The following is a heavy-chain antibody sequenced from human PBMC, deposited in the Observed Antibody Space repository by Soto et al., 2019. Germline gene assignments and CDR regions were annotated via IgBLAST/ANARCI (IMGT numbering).Heavy chain of an antibody. CDR3: ARTDSGYDSWFDP. V-gene: IGHV1-18*01. Sequence: QVQLVQSGAEVKKPGASVKVSCKASGYTFTSYGISWVRQAPGQGLEWMGWISAYNGNTNYAQKLQGRVTMTTDTATSPAYMELRSLRSEDSAVYYCARTDSGYDSWFDPWGQGTLVTVSS. J-gene: IGHJ5*02. CDR1: GYTFTSYG. D-gene: IGHD5-12*01. CDR2: ISAYNGNT.